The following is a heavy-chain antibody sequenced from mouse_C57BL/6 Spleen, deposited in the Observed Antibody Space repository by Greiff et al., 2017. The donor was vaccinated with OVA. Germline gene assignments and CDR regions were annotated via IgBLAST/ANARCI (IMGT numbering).Heavy chain of an antibody. CDR2: IYPGSGST. D-gene: IGHD2-12*01. J-gene: IGHJ2*01. Sequence: VQLQQPGAELVKPGASVKMSCKASGYTFTSYWITWVKQRPGQGLEWIGDIYPGSGSTNYNEKFKSKATLTVDTSSSTAYLQLSSLTSEDSAVYYCARGGGYSEPGFDYWGQGTTLTVSS. V-gene: IGHV1-55*01. CDR1: GYTFTSYW. CDR3: ARGGGYSEPGFDY.